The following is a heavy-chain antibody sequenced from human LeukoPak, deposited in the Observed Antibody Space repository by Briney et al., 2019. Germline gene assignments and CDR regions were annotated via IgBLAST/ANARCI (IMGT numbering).Heavy chain of an antibody. D-gene: IGHD6-13*01. CDR2: IYYSGRT. Sequence: SGTLSLTCGVSGGSISSTNWWSWVRQPPGKGLEWIGTIYYSGRTHYNPSLKSRVTTSVDTSKSQFSLNLSSVTAADTAVYYCARRAASAGYFDYWGQGTVVTVSS. V-gene: IGHV4-4*02. CDR1: GGSISSTNW. CDR3: ARRAASAGYFDY. J-gene: IGHJ4*02.